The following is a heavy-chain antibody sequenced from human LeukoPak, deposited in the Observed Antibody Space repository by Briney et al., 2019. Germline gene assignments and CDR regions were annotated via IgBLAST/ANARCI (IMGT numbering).Heavy chain of an antibody. J-gene: IGHJ4*02. CDR3: ATIRGWLGY. Sequence: PGGSLRLPCAASGFSFSDHYMDWVRQAPGKGLEWVGRIKNKANSYITEYAASVQGRFTISRDDSQDSLYLQMNSLKTEDTAVYYCATIRGWLGYWGQGTLVTVSS. V-gene: IGHV3-72*01. CDR2: IKNKANSYIT. CDR1: GFSFSDHY. D-gene: IGHD5-24*01.